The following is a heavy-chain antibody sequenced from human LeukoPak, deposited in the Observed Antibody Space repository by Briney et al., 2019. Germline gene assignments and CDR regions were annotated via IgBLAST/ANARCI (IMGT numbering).Heavy chain of an antibody. V-gene: IGHV3-11*04. Sequence: GGSLRLSCAASGFTFSDYYMSWIRQAPGKGLEWVSYISSSGSTIYYADSVKGRFTISRDNAKNSLYLQMNSLRAEDTAVYYCARDPYYDFWSGPDLDYWGQGTLVTVSS. CDR3: ARDPYYDFWSGPDLDY. CDR1: GFTFSDYY. J-gene: IGHJ4*02. D-gene: IGHD3-3*01. CDR2: ISSSGSTI.